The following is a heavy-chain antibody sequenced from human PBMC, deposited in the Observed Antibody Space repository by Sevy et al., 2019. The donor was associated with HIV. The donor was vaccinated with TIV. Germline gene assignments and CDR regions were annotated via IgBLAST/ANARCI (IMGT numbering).Heavy chain of an antibody. CDR3: ARGGWAIVVVPAAFDI. CDR2: ISFDGSNK. CDR1: GFTFSGYT. D-gene: IGHD2-2*01. J-gene: IGHJ3*02. V-gene: IGHV3-30-3*01. Sequence: GGSLRLSCAASGFTFSGYTLHWVLQAPGKELEWVAVISFDGSNKYYVDSVKGRFTISRDNSKNTLYLQMNSLRPEDTAVYYCARGGWAIVVVPAAFDIWGQGTMVTVSS.